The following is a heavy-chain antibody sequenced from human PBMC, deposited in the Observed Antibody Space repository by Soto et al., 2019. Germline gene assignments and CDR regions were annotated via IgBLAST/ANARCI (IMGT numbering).Heavy chain of an antibody. V-gene: IGHV3-7*03. Sequence: EVELLESGGGLVKPGGSLRLSCAASGFSFSTYNMNWVRQAPGKGLEWVANIRQDGGDKRDLDSVKGRFTISRDNAQNSLYLQMNSLRAEDTAVYYCARIDCGGNCYSRSWYFDIWGRGTLVTVSS. J-gene: IGHJ2*01. CDR3: ARIDCGGNCYSRSWYFDI. CDR2: IRQDGGDK. CDR1: GFSFSTYN. D-gene: IGHD2-21*02.